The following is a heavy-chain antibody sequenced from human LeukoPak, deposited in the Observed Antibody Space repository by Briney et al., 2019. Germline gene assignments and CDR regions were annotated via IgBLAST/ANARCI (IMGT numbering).Heavy chain of an antibody. V-gene: IGHV4-39*07. CDR3: ARDSVDHYDSSGYYSPHYFDY. J-gene: IGHJ4*02. CDR2: IYYSGST. CDR1: GGSISSSSYY. Sequence: SETLSLTCTVSGGSISSSSYYWGWIRQPPGKGLEWIGSIYYSGSTYYNPSLKSRVTISVDTSKNQFSLKLSSVTAADTAVYYCARDSVDHYDSSGYYSPHYFDYWGQGTLVTVSS. D-gene: IGHD3-22*01.